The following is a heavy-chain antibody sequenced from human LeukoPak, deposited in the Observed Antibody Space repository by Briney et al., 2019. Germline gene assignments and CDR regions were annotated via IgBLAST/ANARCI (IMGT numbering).Heavy chain of an antibody. CDR1: GFTFSSYW. CDR2: IKQDGSEK. D-gene: IGHD2-8*01. CDR3: ARLYCTNAVCYNDY. Sequence: GGSLRLSCAASGFTFSSYWMSWVRQAPGKGLEWVANIKQDGSEKYYVDSVKGRFTISRDNAKTSLYLQMNSLRAEDTAVYYCARLYCTNAVCYNDYWGQGTLVTLSS. J-gene: IGHJ4*02. V-gene: IGHV3-7*01.